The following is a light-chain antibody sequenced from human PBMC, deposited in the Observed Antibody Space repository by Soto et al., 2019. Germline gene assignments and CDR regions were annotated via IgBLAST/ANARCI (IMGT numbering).Light chain of an antibody. CDR3: QQRSNFVA. V-gene: IGKV3-11*01. Sequence: EIVLTQSPATLSLSPGERATLSCRASQSVSSYLAWYQQKPGQAPRLLIYDASNRATGIPARFSGSGSGTDFTLTISSLEGEDFAVYYCQQRSNFVAFGPGTKVDIK. J-gene: IGKJ3*01. CDR1: QSVSSY. CDR2: DAS.